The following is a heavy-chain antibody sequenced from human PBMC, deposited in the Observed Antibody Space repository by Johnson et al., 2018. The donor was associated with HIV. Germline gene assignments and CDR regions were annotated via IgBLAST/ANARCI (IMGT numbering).Heavy chain of an antibody. CDR3: AKESRYSARYNWNDGYAFDI. D-gene: IGHD1-1*01. V-gene: IGHV3-30*02. Sequence: QVQLVESGGGLVQPGGSLRLSCAASGFTFSSYGMHWVRQAPGKGLEWVAFIRYDGSNKYYADSVKGRFTISRDNSKNIVYLQMDSLRAEDTGLYYCAKESRYSARYNWNDGYAFDIWGQGTMVTGSS. CDR2: IRYDGSNK. J-gene: IGHJ3*02. CDR1: GFTFSSYG.